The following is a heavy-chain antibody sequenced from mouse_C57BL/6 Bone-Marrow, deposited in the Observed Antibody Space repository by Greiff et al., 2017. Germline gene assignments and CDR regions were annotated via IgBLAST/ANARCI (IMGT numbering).Heavy chain of an antibody. V-gene: IGHV1-9*01. D-gene: IGHD1-1*01. CDR1: GYTFTGYW. Sequence: QVQLQQSGAELMKPGASVKLSCKATGYTFTGYWIAWVKQRPGHGLEWIGEILPGSGSTNYNEKFKGKTTFTADTASNTAYMQLSSLTTEDSAIYYCARKRDFVITTVEDYFDYWGQGTTLTVSS. CDR3: ARKRDFVITTVEDYFDY. J-gene: IGHJ2*01. CDR2: ILPGSGST.